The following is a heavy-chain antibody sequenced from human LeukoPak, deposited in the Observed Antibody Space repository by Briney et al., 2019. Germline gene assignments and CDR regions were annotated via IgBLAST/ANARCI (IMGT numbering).Heavy chain of an antibody. V-gene: IGHV4-30-4*01. CDR3: ARVGIAAAGTFDY. J-gene: IGHJ4*02. D-gene: IGHD6-13*01. Sequence: SETLSLTCTVSGGSISSGDYYWSWIRQPPGKGLEWIGYIYYSGSTYYNPPLKSRVTISVDTSKNQFSLKLSTVTAADTAVYYCARVGIAAAGTFDYWGQGTLVTVSS. CDR2: IYYSGST. CDR1: GGSISSGDYY.